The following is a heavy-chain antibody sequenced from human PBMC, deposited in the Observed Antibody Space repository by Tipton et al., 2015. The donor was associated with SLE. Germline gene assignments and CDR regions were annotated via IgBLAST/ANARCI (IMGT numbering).Heavy chain of an antibody. CDR1: GDSMDPYY. V-gene: IGHV4-59*08. Sequence: TLSLTCTVSGDSMDPYYWTWIRQSPGNGLEWIGYIHYSRSTNYNPSLKSRVTMSVDTPKNEFSLKMSSVTAADTAVYYCASSNHYDSAGLPPRAEYFLHWGQGTLVTVSA. D-gene: IGHD3-22*01. CDR3: ASSNHYDSAGLPPRAEYFLH. J-gene: IGHJ1*01. CDR2: IHYSRST.